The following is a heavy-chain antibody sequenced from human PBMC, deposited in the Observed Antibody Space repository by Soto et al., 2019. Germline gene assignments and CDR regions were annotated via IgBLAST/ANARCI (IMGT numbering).Heavy chain of an antibody. Sequence: GSLRLSCAASGFTFSNAWMSWVRQAPGKGLEWVGRIKSKTDGGTTDYAAPVKGRFTISRDDSKNTLYLQMSSLKTEDTAVYYCTTDTYVLRYLWGDGGDYYYGMDVWGQGTTVTVSS. CDR1: GFTFSNAW. D-gene: IGHD3-9*01. V-gene: IGHV3-15*01. CDR2: IKSKTDGGTT. J-gene: IGHJ6*02. CDR3: TTDTYVLRYLWGDGGDYYYGMDV.